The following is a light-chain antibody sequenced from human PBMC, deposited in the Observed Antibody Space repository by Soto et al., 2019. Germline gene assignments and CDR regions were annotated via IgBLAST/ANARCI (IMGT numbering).Light chain of an antibody. CDR1: QGVGRN. J-gene: IGKJ1*01. Sequence: EIVMTQPPATLSVSPGEGVTLSCRASQGVGRNFAWYQQKPGQAPRLLIYAASTRATGIPARFSGSGSGTEFTLTISSLQSEDFAVYYCQQYTKWWTFGQGTKVDIK. V-gene: IGKV3-15*01. CDR2: AAS. CDR3: QQYTKWWT.